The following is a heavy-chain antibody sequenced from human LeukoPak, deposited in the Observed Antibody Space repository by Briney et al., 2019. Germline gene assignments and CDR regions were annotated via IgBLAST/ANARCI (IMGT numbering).Heavy chain of an antibody. CDR3: ASVLYCGADCYSGRYFFDY. D-gene: IGHD2-21*02. CDR2: INPSGDST. Sequence: ASAKLSCTASGYAFTSYDMHWVRQPPGQGLEWMGVINPSGDSTSYAQKFQGRVTMTRDTSTSTVYMELSSLRSEDTAVYYCASVLYCGADCYSGRYFFDYWGQGTLVTVSS. J-gene: IGHJ4*02. V-gene: IGHV1-46*01. CDR1: GYAFTSYD.